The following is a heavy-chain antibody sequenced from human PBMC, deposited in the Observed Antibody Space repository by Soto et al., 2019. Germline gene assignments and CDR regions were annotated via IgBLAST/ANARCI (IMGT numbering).Heavy chain of an antibody. D-gene: IGHD3-10*01. Sequence: EVQLLESGGGLVQPGQSLRLSCVASGFTFTTFGMIWVRQAPGKGLEWVSGISSNGGSTYYADSVEGRFTISRDNSKNTLYLQLNSLRVEDTALFYWAKRQRGDGFAVDFWGRGTLVTVSS. CDR2: ISSNGGST. CDR3: AKRQRGDGFAVDF. J-gene: IGHJ4*02. CDR1: GFTFTTFG. V-gene: IGHV3-23*01.